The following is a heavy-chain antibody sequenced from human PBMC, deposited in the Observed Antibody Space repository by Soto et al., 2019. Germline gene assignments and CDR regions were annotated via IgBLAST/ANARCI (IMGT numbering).Heavy chain of an antibody. J-gene: IGHJ2*01. CDR2: IGPYEGVT. CDR1: GYTFNDYG. Sequence: QVQLVQSGAEVKKPGASVRVSCKASGYTFNDYGISWVRQAPGKGLEWMGWIGPYEGVTNHAQTFRGRVTMTVDTSTTTADMELRSLRSDDTALYYCARCYCSVGSCYTCWHFDLWGPGTLVTVTA. V-gene: IGHV1-18*01. CDR3: ARCYCSVGSCYTCWHFDL. D-gene: IGHD2-15*01.